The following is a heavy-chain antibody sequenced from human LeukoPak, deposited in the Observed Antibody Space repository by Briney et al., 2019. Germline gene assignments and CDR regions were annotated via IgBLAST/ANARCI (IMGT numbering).Heavy chain of an antibody. CDR3: ARDPSIVGADYMDV. Sequence: SETLSLTCPVSGGSISSYYWSWIRQPPGKGLEWIGYIYYSGSTNHNPSLKSRVTISVDTSKNQFSLKLSSVTAADTAVYYCARDPSIVGADYMDVWGKGTTVTVSS. J-gene: IGHJ6*03. D-gene: IGHD1-26*01. V-gene: IGHV4-59*01. CDR2: IYYSGST. CDR1: GGSISSYY.